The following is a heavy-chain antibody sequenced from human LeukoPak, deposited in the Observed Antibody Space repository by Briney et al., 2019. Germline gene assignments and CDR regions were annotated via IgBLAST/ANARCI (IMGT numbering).Heavy chain of an antibody. J-gene: IGHJ5*02. V-gene: IGHV4-4*07. CDR1: GGSISSYY. CDR2: IDTSGNT. D-gene: IGHD3-10*01. CDR3: ARRKVLLRWFDP. Sequence: SETLSLICTVSGGSISSYYWSWIRQPAGKGLEWIGRIDTSGNTNYKPSLKSRVTMSVDTSKNQFSLKLNSVTAADTAVYYCARRKVLLRWFDPWGQGTLVTVSS.